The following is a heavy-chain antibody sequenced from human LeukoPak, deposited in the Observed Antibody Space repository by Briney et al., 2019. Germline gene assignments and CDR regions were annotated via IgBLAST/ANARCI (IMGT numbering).Heavy chain of an antibody. CDR1: GFTFSSYA. J-gene: IGHJ6*02. CDR2: ISGSGGST. Sequence: GGSLRLSCAASGFTFSSYAMSWVRQAPGKGLEWVSAISGSGGSTYYADSVKGRFTISRDNSRNTVYLQMNSLRAEDTAVYYCAKARLAVADYYYGMDVWGQGTTVTVSS. D-gene: IGHD6-19*01. CDR3: AKARLAVADYYYGMDV. V-gene: IGHV3-23*01.